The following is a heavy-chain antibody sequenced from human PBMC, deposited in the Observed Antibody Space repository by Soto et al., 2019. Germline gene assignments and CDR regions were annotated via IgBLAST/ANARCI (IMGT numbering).Heavy chain of an antibody. CDR3: TRLAFGGGGPTVTYYYYGMDV. V-gene: IGHV4-39*01. Sequence: SDTLSLTCTISRASISSNRSFWAWIRQPPEKELEWIGNVFYSGTTYYNPSLKSRLTISIDTSKNQFSLKLGSVTAADTAVYYCTRLAFGGGGPTVTYYYYGMDVWGQGTTVT. D-gene: IGHD2-21*01. CDR1: RASISSNRSF. J-gene: IGHJ6*02. CDR2: VFYSGTT.